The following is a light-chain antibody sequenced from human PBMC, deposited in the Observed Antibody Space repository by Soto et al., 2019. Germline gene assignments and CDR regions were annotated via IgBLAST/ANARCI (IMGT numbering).Light chain of an antibody. J-gene: IGLJ2*01. V-gene: IGLV2-14*01. Sequence: QSALTQPASVSGSPGQSITVSCTGTSSDVGRYNYVSWYQQHPGRAPRLIIYEVINRPAGVSNRFSGSKSGNTALLTISGLRAADEAEYYCCSYTRSSTLLFGGGTKLTVL. CDR2: EVI. CDR1: SSDVGRYNY. CDR3: CSYTRSSTLL.